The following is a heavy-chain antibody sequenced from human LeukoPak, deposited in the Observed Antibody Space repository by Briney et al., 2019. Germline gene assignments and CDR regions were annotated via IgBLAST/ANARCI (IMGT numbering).Heavy chain of an antibody. CDR3: ASLSRRPSHDAFDI. J-gene: IGHJ3*02. V-gene: IGHV4-59*01. D-gene: IGHD2-2*01. CDR2: IYYSGST. Sequence: SETLSLTCTVSGGSISSYYWSWIRQPPGKGLEWIGYIYYSGSTNYNPSLKSRVTISVDTSKNQFSLKLSSVTAADTAVYYCASLSRRPSHDAFDIWGQGTTVTVSS. CDR1: GGSISSYY.